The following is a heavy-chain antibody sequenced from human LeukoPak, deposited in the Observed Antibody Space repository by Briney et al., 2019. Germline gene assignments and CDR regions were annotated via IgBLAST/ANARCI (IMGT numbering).Heavy chain of an antibody. CDR3: AKTGSSWRFDY. CDR1: GYTLTELS. D-gene: IGHD6-13*01. J-gene: IGHJ4*02. Sequence: ASVKVSCKVSGYTLTELSMHWVRQAPGKGLEWMGGFDPEDGETIYAQKFQGRVTMTEDTSTDTAYMELRSLRSDDTAIYYCAKTGSSWRFDYWGQGTLVTVAS. V-gene: IGHV1-24*01. CDR2: FDPEDGET.